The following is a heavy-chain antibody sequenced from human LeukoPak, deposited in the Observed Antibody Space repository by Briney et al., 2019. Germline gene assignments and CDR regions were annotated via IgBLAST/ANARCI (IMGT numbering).Heavy chain of an antibody. V-gene: IGHV3-30-3*01. J-gene: IGHJ4*02. Sequence: GGSLGLSCAASGFTFRNYVIHWVRQAPGKGLEWVAVTSSDLNVKLYADSVKGRFTISRDNSRSALYLQMNSLRPEDTAIYYCAREGYYGSGSPPSLYFDYWGQGTLVTVSS. CDR2: TSSDLNVK. CDR1: GFTFRNYV. D-gene: IGHD3-10*01. CDR3: AREGYYGSGSPPSLYFDY.